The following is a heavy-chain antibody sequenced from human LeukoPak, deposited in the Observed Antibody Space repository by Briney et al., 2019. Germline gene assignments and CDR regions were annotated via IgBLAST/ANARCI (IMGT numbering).Heavy chain of an antibody. CDR1: GFTFSSYS. Sequence: GGSLRLSCAASGFTFSSYSMNWVRQAPGKGLEWISYISRSSSPIYYADSVKGRFTISRDNAENTLYLQMHSLRAEDTAMYYCLCSGSGHYYFDYWGQGTLVTVSS. CDR2: ISRSSSPI. CDR3: LCSGSGHYYFDY. D-gene: IGHD3-10*02. J-gene: IGHJ4*02. V-gene: IGHV3-48*04.